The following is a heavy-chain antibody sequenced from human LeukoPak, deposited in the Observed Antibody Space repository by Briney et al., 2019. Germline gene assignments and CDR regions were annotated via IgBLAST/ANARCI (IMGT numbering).Heavy chain of an antibody. J-gene: IGHJ3*02. V-gene: IGHV4-59*08. CDR2: TSYSRTT. D-gene: IGHD6-19*01. Sequence: PSETLSLTCAVSGGSITGHYWNWIRQTPGTRLEWIGYTSYSRTTIYNSYFKGRAAMSIDTSKNQLYLNLTSVTATDTAVYYCAKLGHSDGWYLGAFDIWGQGTTVIVSS. CDR3: AKLGHSDGWYLGAFDI. CDR1: GGSITGHY.